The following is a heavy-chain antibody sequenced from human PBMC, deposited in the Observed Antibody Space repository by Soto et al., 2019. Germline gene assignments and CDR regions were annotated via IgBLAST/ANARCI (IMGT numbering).Heavy chain of an antibody. V-gene: IGHV3-21*06. J-gene: IGHJ4*02. CDR2: ISSTTNYI. CDR3: ARESEDLTSNFDY. CDR1: VFTFTSYS. Sequence: WGPLTLSCSASVFTFTSYSMNWFRQAPGKGLEWVSSISSTTNYIYYGDSMKGRFTISRDNAKNSLYLEMNSLRAEDTAVYYCARESEDLTSNFDYWGQGTLVTVSS.